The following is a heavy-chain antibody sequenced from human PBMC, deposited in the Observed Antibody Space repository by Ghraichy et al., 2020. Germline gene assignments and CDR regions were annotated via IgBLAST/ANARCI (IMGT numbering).Heavy chain of an antibody. CDR3: VTGRTFDI. CDR1: GFTFSNAW. D-gene: IGHD1-14*01. CDR2: VKSKANGETI. Sequence: GESLNISCVGSGFTFSNAWMSWVRQAPGKGLEWLCRVKSKANGETIDYAAPVKGRSTISRDDSKATVYLQIYSLKTEDTAVYFCVTGRTFDIWGQGTMVTVSS. J-gene: IGHJ3*02. V-gene: IGHV3-15*01.